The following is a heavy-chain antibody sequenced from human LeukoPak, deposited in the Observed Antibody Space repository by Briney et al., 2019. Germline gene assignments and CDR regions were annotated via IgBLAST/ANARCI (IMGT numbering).Heavy chain of an antibody. CDR2: IYSGGST. CDR3: AREEYYYDSSGYY. CDR1: GFTVSSNY. Sequence: GGSLRLSCAASGFTVSSNYMSWVRQAPGKGLEWVSVIYSGGSTYYADSVKGRSTISRDNSKNTLYLQMNSLRAEDTAVYYCAREEYYYDSSGYYWGQGTLVTVSS. D-gene: IGHD3-22*01. V-gene: IGHV3-66*01. J-gene: IGHJ4*02.